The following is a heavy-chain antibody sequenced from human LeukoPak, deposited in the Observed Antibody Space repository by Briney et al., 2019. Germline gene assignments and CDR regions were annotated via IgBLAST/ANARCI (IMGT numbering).Heavy chain of an antibody. D-gene: IGHD3-22*01. J-gene: IGHJ4*02. CDR3: ARDRYYYDSSGYYYYFDY. CDR2: INHSGST. Sequence: SETLSLTCAVYGGSFSGYYWSWIRQPPGKGLEWIGEINHSGSTNYNPSLKSRVTISVDTSKNQFSLKLSSVTAADTAVYYCARDRYYYDSSGYYYYFDYWGQGTLVTVSS. CDR1: GGSFSGYY. V-gene: IGHV4-34*01.